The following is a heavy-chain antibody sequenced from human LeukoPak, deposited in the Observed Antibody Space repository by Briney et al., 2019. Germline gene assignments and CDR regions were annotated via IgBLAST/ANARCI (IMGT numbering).Heavy chain of an antibody. CDR2: INHSGST. Sequence: SETLSLTCAVYGGSFSGYYWSWIRQPPGKGLEWIGEINHSGSTNYNPSLKSRVTISVDTSKNQFFLKLSSVTAADTAVYYCARLTWIQLGFDYWGQGTLVTVSS. CDR1: GGSFSGYY. D-gene: IGHD5-18*01. V-gene: IGHV4-34*01. J-gene: IGHJ4*02. CDR3: ARLTWIQLGFDY.